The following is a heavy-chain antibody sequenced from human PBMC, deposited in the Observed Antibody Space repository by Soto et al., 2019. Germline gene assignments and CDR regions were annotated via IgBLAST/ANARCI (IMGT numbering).Heavy chain of an antibody. CDR3: AREDTGSSFYFDY. CDR1: GYTFTSYA. CDR2: INAGNGNT. J-gene: IGHJ4*02. Sequence: ASVKVSCKASGYTFTSYAMHWVRQAPGQRLEWKGWINAGNGNTKYSQKYQGRVTITRETSASTAYMELSSLRSEDTAVYYCAREDTGSSFYFDYWGQGTLVTVSS. D-gene: IGHD6-6*01. V-gene: IGHV1-3*01.